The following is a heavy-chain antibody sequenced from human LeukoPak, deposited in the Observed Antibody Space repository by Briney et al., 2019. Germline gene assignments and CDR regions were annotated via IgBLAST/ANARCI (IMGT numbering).Heavy chain of an antibody. V-gene: IGHV4-39*07. CDR1: GGSISSSSYY. D-gene: IGHD3-3*01. CDR3: ARTRITIFGVVIPDAFDI. J-gene: IGHJ3*02. CDR2: INHSGST. Sequence: SETLPLTCTVSGGSISSSSYYWGWIRQPPGKGLEWIGEINHSGSTNYNPSLKSRVTISVDTSKNQFSLKLSSVTAADTAVYYCARTRITIFGVVIPDAFDIWGQGTMVTVSS.